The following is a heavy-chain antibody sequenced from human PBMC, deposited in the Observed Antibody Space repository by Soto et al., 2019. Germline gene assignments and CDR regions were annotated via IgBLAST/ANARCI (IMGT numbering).Heavy chain of an antibody. Sequence: SETLSLTCTVSGGSIISYYWSWIRQPPGKGLEWIGYIDYSGSTNYNPSLKSRVTISVDTPKNQFSLKLSSVTAADTAVYYCAREGTTVVSYYYYGMDVWGQGTTVTVSS. D-gene: IGHD1-1*01. V-gene: IGHV4-59*01. CDR2: IDYSGST. J-gene: IGHJ6*02. CDR3: AREGTTVVSYYYYGMDV. CDR1: GGSIISYY.